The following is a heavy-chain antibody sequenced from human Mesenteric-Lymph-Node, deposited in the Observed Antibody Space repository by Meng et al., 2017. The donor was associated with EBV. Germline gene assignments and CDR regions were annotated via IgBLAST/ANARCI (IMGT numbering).Heavy chain of an antibody. CDR3: ARDVGAREAGYFDY. CDR1: GDSISSSSYY. Sequence: QVQLQESGPGLVKPSETPSETLSLTCTVSGDSISSSSYYWGWIRQPPGKGLEWIGSIYNSGSTYYNPSLKSRVTISVDTSKNQFSLKLSSVAAADTAVYYCARDVGAREAGYFDYWGQGTLVTVSS. D-gene: IGHD2-15*01. J-gene: IGHJ4*02. V-gene: IGHV4-39*07. CDR2: IYNSGST.